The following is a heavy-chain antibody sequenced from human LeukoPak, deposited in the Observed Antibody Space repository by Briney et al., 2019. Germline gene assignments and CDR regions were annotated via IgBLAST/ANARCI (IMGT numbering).Heavy chain of an antibody. CDR1: GGAFSGYY. V-gene: IGHV4-34*01. CDR2: ISHRGNT. Sequence: SETLSLTCAVSGGAFSGYYWSWIRQSPGKGLEWIGEISHRGNTNYNPSLKSRVTISVDKSKNQFSLKLSSVTAADTAVYYCARELEGGYSGYAGDAAFDIWGQGTMVTVSS. J-gene: IGHJ3*02. CDR3: ARELEGGYSGYAGDAAFDI. D-gene: IGHD5-12*01.